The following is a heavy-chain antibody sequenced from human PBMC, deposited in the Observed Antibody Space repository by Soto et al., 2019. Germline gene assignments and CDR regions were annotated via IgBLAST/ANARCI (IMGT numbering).Heavy chain of an antibody. Sequence: EVQLVQSGGGVVQPGGSPKLSCAASGFTFSASAIHWVRQASGKGLEWVGRIRSEANTYATAYAASVIGRFTISRDDSESTAYLQMNSLKAEDTAMYYCITLIDITMVPQAEWGQGTLVTVSS. CDR3: ITLIDITMVPQAE. CDR1: GFTFSASA. CDR2: IRSEANTYAT. D-gene: IGHD3-10*01. V-gene: IGHV3-73*01. J-gene: IGHJ4*02.